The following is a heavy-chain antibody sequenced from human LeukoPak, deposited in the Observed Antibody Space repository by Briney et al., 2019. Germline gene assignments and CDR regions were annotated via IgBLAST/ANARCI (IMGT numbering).Heavy chain of an antibody. CDR1: GFSFSNYW. CDR3: ARGRLWFGESEYFQH. V-gene: IGHV3-74*01. J-gene: IGHJ1*01. CDR2: IKTDGSTI. Sequence: GGSLRLSCAASGFSFSNYWMHWVRQAPGKGLVWVSRIKTDGSTITYADSVEGRFTISRDNAMNTLYLQMNSLRAEDTAVYYCARGRLWFGESEYFQHWGQGTLVTVSS. D-gene: IGHD3-10*01.